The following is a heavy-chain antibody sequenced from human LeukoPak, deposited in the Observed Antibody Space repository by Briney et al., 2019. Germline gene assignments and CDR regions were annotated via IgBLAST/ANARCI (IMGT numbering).Heavy chain of an antibody. J-gene: IGHJ4*02. CDR2: IYYSGST. D-gene: IGHD7-27*01. Sequence: PSETLSLTCTVSGGSISSGGYYWSWIRQPPGKGPEWIGYIYYSGSTYYNPSLKSRVTISVDTSKNQFSLKLSSVTAADTAVYYCAGGPGDRLHLDYWGQGTLVTVSS. CDR3: AGGPGDRLHLDY. CDR1: GGSISSGGYY. V-gene: IGHV4-30-4*08.